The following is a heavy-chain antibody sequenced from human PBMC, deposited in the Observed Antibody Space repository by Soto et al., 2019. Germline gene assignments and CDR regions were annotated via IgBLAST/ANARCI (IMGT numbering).Heavy chain of an antibody. CDR3: ARQGGDYVWGSYRWRGLWFDP. CDR2: IYYSGST. CDR1: GGSSGGRSYY. Sequence: SETKRLRWTVAGGSSGGRSYYWGWIRQPPGTGLEWIGSIYYSGSTYYNPSLKSRVTISVDTSKNQFSLKLSSVTAADTAVYYCARQGGDYVWGSYRWRGLWFDPWGQGTLVTVSS. D-gene: IGHD3-16*02. J-gene: IGHJ5*02. V-gene: IGHV4-39*01.